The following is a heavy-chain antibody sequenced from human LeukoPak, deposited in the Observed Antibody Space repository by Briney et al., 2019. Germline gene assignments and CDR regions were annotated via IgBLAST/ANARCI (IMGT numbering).Heavy chain of an antibody. Sequence: ASVKVSCKASGGTSSSYAISWVRQAPGQGLEWMGRIIPILGIANYAQKFQGRVTITADKSTSTAYMELSSLRSEDTAVYYCARDDCSGGSCYENYFDYWGQGTLVTVSS. CDR1: GGTSSSYA. D-gene: IGHD2-15*01. J-gene: IGHJ4*02. CDR3: ARDDCSGGSCYENYFDY. V-gene: IGHV1-69*04. CDR2: IIPILGIA.